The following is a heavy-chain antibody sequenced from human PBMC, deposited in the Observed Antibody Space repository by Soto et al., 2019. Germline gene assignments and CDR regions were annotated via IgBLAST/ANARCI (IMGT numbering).Heavy chain of an antibody. CDR2: IYYSGST. J-gene: IGHJ4*02. CDR1: GGSISSYY. V-gene: IGHV4-59*01. CDR3: ARDGRWLQSYGGFDY. Sequence: NPPETLSLTCTVSGGSISSYYWSWIRQPPGKGLEWIGYIYYSGSTNYNPSLKSRVTISVDTSKNQFSLKLSSVTAADTAVYYCARDGRWLQSYGGFDYWGQGTLVTVSS. D-gene: IGHD5-12*01.